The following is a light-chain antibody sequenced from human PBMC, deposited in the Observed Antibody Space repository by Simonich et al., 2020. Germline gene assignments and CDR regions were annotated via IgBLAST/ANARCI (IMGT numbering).Light chain of an antibody. CDR1: QSVSSSY. CDR3: QQYGSSPPYT. Sequence: EIVLTQSPGTLSLSPGERATLSCRASQSVSSSYLAWYQQKPGLAPRLLIYDASSRATGIPDRFSGSGSGTDFTRTISRLEPEDFAVYYCQQYGSSPPYTFGQGTKLEIK. J-gene: IGKJ2*01. V-gene: IGKV3D-20*01. CDR2: DAS.